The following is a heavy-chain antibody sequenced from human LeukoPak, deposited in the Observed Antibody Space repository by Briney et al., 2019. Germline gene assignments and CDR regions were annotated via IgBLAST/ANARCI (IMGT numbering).Heavy chain of an antibody. CDR3: ARGRITIFGVLTPHFDY. Sequence: PSETLSLTCTISRGSINSYYWTWIRQPPGKGLEWVGYIYDNVNTNYNPSLKSRVTISVDTSKNQFSLKLSSVTAADTAAYYCARGRITIFGVLTPHFDYWGQGTLVTVAS. CDR1: RGSINSYY. CDR2: IYDNVNT. J-gene: IGHJ4*02. V-gene: IGHV4-59*01. D-gene: IGHD3-3*01.